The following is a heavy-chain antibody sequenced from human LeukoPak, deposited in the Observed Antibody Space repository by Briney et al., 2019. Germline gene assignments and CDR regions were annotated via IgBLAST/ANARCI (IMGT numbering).Heavy chain of an antibody. J-gene: IGHJ5*02. V-gene: IGHV3-7*01. CDR2: IKQDGGEI. CDR3: ARAKPNDYSNPLDP. CDR1: GFTFSTYW. Sequence: GGSLRLSCVASGFTFSTYWMSWVRQAPRKGLEWVANIKQDGGEIYYADSVRGRFTISRDNARNSVYLQMNSLRAEDTAVFYCARAKPNDYSNPLDPWGQGTLVTVSS. D-gene: IGHD4-11*01.